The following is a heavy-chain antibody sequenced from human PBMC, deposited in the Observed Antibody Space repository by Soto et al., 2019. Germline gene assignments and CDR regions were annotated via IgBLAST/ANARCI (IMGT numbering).Heavy chain of an antibody. CDR1: GFTFSSYA. D-gene: IGHD6-19*01. CDR3: AGKVKEAVAGTPPDH. CDR2: ISGSGGST. J-gene: IGHJ4*02. Sequence: EVQLLESGGGLVQPGGSLRLSCAASGFTFSSYAMSWVRQAPGKGLEWVSAISGSGGSTYYADSVKGRCTISRDNSKNPLYLQMNSLRAEDRGVYYCAGKVKEAVAGTPPDHWGQGTLVTVSS. V-gene: IGHV3-23*01.